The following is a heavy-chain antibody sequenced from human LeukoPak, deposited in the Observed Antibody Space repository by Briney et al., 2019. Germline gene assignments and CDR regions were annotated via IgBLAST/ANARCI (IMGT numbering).Heavy chain of an antibody. D-gene: IGHD5-18*01. CDR2: IYYSGST. J-gene: IGHJ4*02. Sequence: SETLSLTCTVSGGSISSSSYYWGWIRQPPGKGLEWIGSIYYSGSTYYNPSLKSRVTISVDTSKNQFSLKLSSVTAADTAVYYCARYGQTAMVDYWGQGTLVTVSS. CDR1: GGSISSSSYY. CDR3: ARYGQTAMVDY. V-gene: IGHV4-39*01.